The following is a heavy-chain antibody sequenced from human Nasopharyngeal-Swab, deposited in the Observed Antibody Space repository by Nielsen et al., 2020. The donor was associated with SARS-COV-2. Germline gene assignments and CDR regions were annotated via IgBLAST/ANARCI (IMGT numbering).Heavy chain of an antibody. CDR1: GIPFSHAW. J-gene: IGHJ6*03. D-gene: IGHD2-2*01. Sequence: GGSLRLSCAASGIPFSHAWMSRVRQAPGKGLEWVGRIKSKTDGSTTDYAVPVKGRFTISRDDSKNTMCLQMDSLKTEDTAVYYCTGRDCSGTRCYAYTPSSSGVYHYYYMDVWGKGTTVTVSS. CDR3: TGRDCSGTRCYAYTPSSSGVYHYYYMDV. CDR2: IKSKTDGSTT. V-gene: IGHV3-15*01.